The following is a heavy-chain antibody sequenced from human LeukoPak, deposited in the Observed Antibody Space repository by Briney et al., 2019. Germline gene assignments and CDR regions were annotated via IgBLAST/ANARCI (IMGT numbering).Heavy chain of an antibody. CDR3: ARDHSSGWYGTLF. J-gene: IGHJ4*02. CDR1: GGSFSSGSYY. CDR2: IYYSGST. V-gene: IGHV4-61*01. D-gene: IGHD6-19*01. Sequence: PSETLSLTCAVYGGSFSSGSYYWSWIRQPPGKGLEWIGYIYYSGSTNYNPSLKSRVTISVDTSKNQFSLKLSSVTAADTAVYYCARDHSSGWYGTLFGGQGTLVTVSS.